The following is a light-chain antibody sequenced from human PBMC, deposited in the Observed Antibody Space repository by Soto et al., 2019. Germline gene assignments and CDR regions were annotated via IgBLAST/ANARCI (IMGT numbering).Light chain of an antibody. CDR1: QSISSSY. CDR3: QQFGNSRWT. Sequence: EIVLTQSPGTLSLSPGERATLSCRASQSISSSYLAWYQQKPGQGPRLLVYGASNRATGIPDRFSGSGSGTDFTLTISRLEPEDFAVYFCQQFGNSRWTFGQGTKVEIK. V-gene: IGKV3-20*01. J-gene: IGKJ1*01. CDR2: GAS.